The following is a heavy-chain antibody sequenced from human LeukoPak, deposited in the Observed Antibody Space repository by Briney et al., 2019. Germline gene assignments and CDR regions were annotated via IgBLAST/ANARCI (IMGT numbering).Heavy chain of an antibody. V-gene: IGHV1-2*02. CDR3: ARGRGTTMVRGVITNYFDL. D-gene: IGHD3-10*01. J-gene: IGHJ2*01. CDR1: GYTFTDYY. CDR2: INPKSGGT. Sequence: ASVKVSCKASGYTFTDYYMHWVRQAPGQGLEWMGWINPKSGGTNYAQKFLGSVTMTGDTSINTAFMELSRLRSDDTAIYYCARGRGTTMVRGVITNYFDLWGRGSLVTVSS.